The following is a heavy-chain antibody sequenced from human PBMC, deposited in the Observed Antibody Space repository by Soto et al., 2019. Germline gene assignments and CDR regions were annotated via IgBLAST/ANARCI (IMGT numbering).Heavy chain of an antibody. Sequence: GESLKISCKGPGYSFTSYWIGWVRQMPGKGLEWMGIIYPIDSDTRYSPSFQGQVTISVDKSISTAYLQWSSLKASDTAMYYCARPSRGDFWSGYQPPKYYYYGMDVWGQGTTVTVSS. CDR1: GYSFTSYW. J-gene: IGHJ6*02. CDR2: IYPIDSDT. V-gene: IGHV5-51*01. D-gene: IGHD3-3*01. CDR3: ARPSRGDFWSGYQPPKYYYYGMDV.